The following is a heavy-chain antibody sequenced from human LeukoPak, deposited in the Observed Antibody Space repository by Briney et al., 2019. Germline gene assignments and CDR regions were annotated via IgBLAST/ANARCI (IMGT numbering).Heavy chain of an antibody. CDR1: GFSISSFW. V-gene: IGHV3-74*01. D-gene: IGHD4-11*01. CDR2: INSDGSSI. Sequence: PGGSLRLSCAASGFSISSFWMHWVRQAPGKGVVGVARINSDGSSITYVDPVKGRFAISRDNAKNTSQLQMNSLTDDDTAVYYCARGAYSFDCWGQGTLVTAS. J-gene: IGHJ4*02. CDR3: ARGAYSFDC.